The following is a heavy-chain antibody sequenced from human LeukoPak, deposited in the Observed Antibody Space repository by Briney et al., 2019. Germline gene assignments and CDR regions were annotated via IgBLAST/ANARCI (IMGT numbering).Heavy chain of an antibody. J-gene: IGHJ3*02. CDR3: ARGPGIVVVTATTRSAFDI. CDR2: INHRGST. Sequence: SETLSLTCAVYGESFSDYYWNWIRQPPGKGLEWVGEINHRGSTDYNASLKSRVTISVDTSKNQFSLKLSSVTAADTAVYYCARGPGIVVVTATTRSAFDIWGQGTMVTVSS. CDR1: GESFSDYY. D-gene: IGHD2-21*02. V-gene: IGHV4-34*01.